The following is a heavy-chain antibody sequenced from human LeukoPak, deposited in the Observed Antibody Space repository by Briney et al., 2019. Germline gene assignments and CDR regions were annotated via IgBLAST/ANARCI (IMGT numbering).Heavy chain of an antibody. CDR3: AGYSISWYRGGY. Sequence: PGGSLRLSCAASGFTFSSYSMNWVRQAPGKGLEWVSSISSSSSYIYYADSVKGRFTISRDNAKNSLYLQMNSLRAEDTAVYYCAGYSISWYRGGYWGQGTLVTVSS. V-gene: IGHV3-21*01. J-gene: IGHJ4*02. D-gene: IGHD6-13*01. CDR1: GFTFSSYS. CDR2: ISSSSSYI.